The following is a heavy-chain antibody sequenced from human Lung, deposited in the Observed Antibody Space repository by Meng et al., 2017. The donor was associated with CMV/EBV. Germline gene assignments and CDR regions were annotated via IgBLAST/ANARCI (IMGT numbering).Heavy chain of an antibody. CDR3: LRGSGGSV. CDR2: IPDRGSN. V-gene: IGHV4-4*02. J-gene: IGHJ1*01. CDR1: DYSSTNRTW. Sequence: PGSVEPLPPLCLTCPVHDYSSTNRTWWAWVRPPPRKGLVWIGAIPDRGSNAYTPSLKSRVSMSIDKSKNQFSLKLTSVTAADTAVYHCLRGSGGSVWGQGTLVTVSS. D-gene: IGHD3-10*01.